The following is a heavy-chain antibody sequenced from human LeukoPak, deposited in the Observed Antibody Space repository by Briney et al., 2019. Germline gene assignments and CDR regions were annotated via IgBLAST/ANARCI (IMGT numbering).Heavy chain of an antibody. J-gene: IGHJ3*02. CDR3: ARASEYGIVGATSSAFDI. Sequence: PGGSLRLPCTASGFTFNSYAMNWVRQAPGKGLEWVSTIRGSGGSTYTADSVKGRFTISRDNAKNSLYLQMNSLRAEDTAVYYCARASEYGIVGATSSAFDIWGQGTMVTVSS. CDR2: IRGSGGST. V-gene: IGHV3-23*01. D-gene: IGHD1-26*01. CDR1: GFTFNSYA.